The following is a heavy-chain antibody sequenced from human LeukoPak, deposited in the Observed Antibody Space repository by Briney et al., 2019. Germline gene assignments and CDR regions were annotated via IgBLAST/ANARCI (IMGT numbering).Heavy chain of an antibody. V-gene: IGHV4-34*01. CDR1: GGSFSGYY. Sequence: SGTLSLTCAVYGGSFSGYYWSWIRQPPGKGLEWIGEINHSGSTNYNPSLKSRVTISVDTSKNQFSLKLSSVTAADTAVYYCARGSLNITMIVVVLFDYWGQGTLVTVSS. D-gene: IGHD3-22*01. CDR3: ARGSLNITMIVVVLFDY. CDR2: INHSGST. J-gene: IGHJ4*02.